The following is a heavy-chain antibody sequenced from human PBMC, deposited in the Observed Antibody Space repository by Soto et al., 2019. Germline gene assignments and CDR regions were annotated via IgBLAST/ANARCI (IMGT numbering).Heavy chain of an antibody. D-gene: IGHD5-18*01. CDR3: TRHEHSYGLYYGMDV. V-gene: IGHV3-73*01. CDR2: IRSKANSYAT. Sequence: GGSLRLSCAASGFTFSGSSMHWVRQASGKGLEWVGRIRSKANSYATAYAASVKGRFTISRDDSKNTAYLQMNSLKTEDTAVYYCTRHEHSYGLYYGMDVWGQGTTVTVSS. J-gene: IGHJ6*02. CDR1: GFTFSGSS.